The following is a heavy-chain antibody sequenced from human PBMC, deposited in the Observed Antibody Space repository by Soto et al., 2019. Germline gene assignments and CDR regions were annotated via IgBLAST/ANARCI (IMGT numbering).Heavy chain of an antibody. CDR1: GFTFTNYW. CDR3: ACSARGLYGDYN. CDR2: INAEGTTT. Sequence: EVPLVESGGGLVQPGESLRLSCSASGFTFTNYWMHWVRQAPGKGLVWVSRINAEGTTTNYADSVKGRFTTSRDNAKNTLYLQMNSLGAEDTAVYYCACSARGLYGDYNWGQGTLVTVSS. V-gene: IGHV3-74*01. D-gene: IGHD4-17*01. J-gene: IGHJ4*02.